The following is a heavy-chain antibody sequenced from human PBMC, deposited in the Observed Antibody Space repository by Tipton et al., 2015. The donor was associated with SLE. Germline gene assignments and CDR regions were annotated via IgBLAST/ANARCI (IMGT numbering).Heavy chain of an antibody. CDR3: ASLNWNYFPDFDS. CDR2: IFTTGNT. J-gene: IGHJ4*02. Sequence: TLSLTCSVSGGSVNSGNYYWTWIRQPAGRRLEWIGHIFTTGNTNYNPSLRSRVIISVDTSENQFSLKLSSVTAADTAFYYCASLNWNYFPDFDSWGQGTLVTVSS. D-gene: IGHD1-7*01. V-gene: IGHV4-61*09. CDR1: GGSVNSGNYY.